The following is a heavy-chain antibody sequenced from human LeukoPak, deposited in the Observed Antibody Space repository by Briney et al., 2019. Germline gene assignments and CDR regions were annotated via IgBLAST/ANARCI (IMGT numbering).Heavy chain of an antibody. J-gene: IGHJ4*02. D-gene: IGHD1-1*01. CDR3: AKRPHPLYSNNWYYFDY. Sequence: PGGSLRLSCAASGFTFSSYAMSWVRQAPGKGLEWVSGISGNGGSTYYADSVKGRFTISRDNSKNTLYLRMNSLRAEDTAVYYCAKRPHPLYSNNWYYFDYWGQGTLVTVSS. V-gene: IGHV3-23*01. CDR2: ISGNGGST. CDR1: GFTFSSYA.